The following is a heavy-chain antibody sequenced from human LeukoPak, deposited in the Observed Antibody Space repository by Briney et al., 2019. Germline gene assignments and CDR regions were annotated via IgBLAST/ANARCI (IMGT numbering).Heavy chain of an antibody. J-gene: IGHJ4*02. CDR3: AREVLIVVEPAANTIDY. CDR2: ISKSGTYI. Sequence: GGSLRLSCAASGFTFRDYTMNWVRQAPGKGLEWVSAISKSGTYIKYADSVKGRFTVSRDNAKNSLSLQMNSLRVEDTAVYFCAREVLIVVEPAANTIDYWGQGTLVTVSS. D-gene: IGHD2-2*01. V-gene: IGHV3-21*01. CDR1: GFTFRDYT.